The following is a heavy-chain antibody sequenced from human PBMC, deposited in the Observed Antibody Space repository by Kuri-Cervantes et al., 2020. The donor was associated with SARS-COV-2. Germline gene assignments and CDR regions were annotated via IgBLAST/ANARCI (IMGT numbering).Heavy chain of an antibody. V-gene: IGHV4-34*01. J-gene: IGHJ4*02. CDR1: GGSFSDVY. CDR3: ALAAAY. CDR2: INHRGTT. D-gene: IGHD6-13*01. Sequence: GSLRLSCAVSGGSFSDVYWSWIRQPPGQGLEWIGEINHRGTTNYNPFLKSRVTISVDTSKNQFSLKLSSVTAADTAVYYCALAAAYWGQGTLVTVSS.